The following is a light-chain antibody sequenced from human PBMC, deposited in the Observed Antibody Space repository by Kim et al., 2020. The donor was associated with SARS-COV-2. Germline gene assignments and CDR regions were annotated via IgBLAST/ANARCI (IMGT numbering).Light chain of an antibody. CDR2: GVS. CDR1: KTRRSRY. V-gene: IGKV3-20*01. J-gene: IGKJ5*01. Sequence: PGERATLYGRASKTRRSRYVAWYQQKPGQAPRLLIYGVSSGATGIPDRFSGSGSGTDFTLTISRLEPEDFAVYYCQQDDSTPITFGQGTRLEIK. CDR3: QQDDSTPIT.